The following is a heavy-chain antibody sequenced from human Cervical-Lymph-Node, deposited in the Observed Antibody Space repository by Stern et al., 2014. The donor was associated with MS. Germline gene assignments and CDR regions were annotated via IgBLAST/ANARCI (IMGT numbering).Heavy chain of an antibody. CDR2: IYYSGST. CDR3: ARVAYYYHSSGYYYNFDY. Sequence: QVQLQESGPGLVKPSETLSLTCTVSGGSISSYYWSWIRQPPGKGLEWIGYIYYSGSTNYNPSLKSRVTISVDTSKNQFSLKLTSVTAADTAVYYCARVAYYYHSSGYYYNFDYWGQGTLVTVSS. V-gene: IGHV4-59*01. CDR1: GGSISSYY. D-gene: IGHD3-22*01. J-gene: IGHJ4*02.